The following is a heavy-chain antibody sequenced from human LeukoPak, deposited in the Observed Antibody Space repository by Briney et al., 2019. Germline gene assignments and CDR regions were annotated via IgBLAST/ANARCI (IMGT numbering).Heavy chain of an antibody. CDR2: ISGSSGST. Sequence: GGSLRLSCAASGFTFSSYALHWVRQPPGKGLEWVSAISGSSGSTYYAGSVKGRFTISRDNTKSSLYLQMNSLRAEDTAVYYCARVYDILTGYYKGIGVGYFDYWGQGTLVTVSS. V-gene: IGHV3-23*01. D-gene: IGHD3-9*01. CDR3: ARVYDILTGYYKGIGVGYFDY. CDR1: GFTFSSYA. J-gene: IGHJ4*02.